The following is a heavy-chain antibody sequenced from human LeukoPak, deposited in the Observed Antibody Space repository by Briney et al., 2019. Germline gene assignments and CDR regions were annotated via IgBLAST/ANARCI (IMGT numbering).Heavy chain of an antibody. CDR1: GFTFSSYV. Sequence: PGGSLRLSCAASGFTFSSYVMHWVRQAPGKGLEWVAFIRYDGSNKYYADSVKGRFTISRDNSKNTLYLQMNSLRAEDTAVYYCAKGVYGDYVSWFDPWGQGTLVTVSS. D-gene: IGHD4-17*01. CDR3: AKGVYGDYVSWFDP. CDR2: IRYDGSNK. V-gene: IGHV3-30*02. J-gene: IGHJ5*02.